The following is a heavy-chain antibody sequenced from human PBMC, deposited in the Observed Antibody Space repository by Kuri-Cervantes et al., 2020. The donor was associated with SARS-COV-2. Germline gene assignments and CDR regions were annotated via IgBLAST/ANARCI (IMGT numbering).Heavy chain of an antibody. D-gene: IGHD3-3*01. V-gene: IGHV3-23*01. CDR2: ISGSGGST. Sequence: GGSLRLSCAASGFTFSSYGMHWVRQAPGKGLEWVSAISGSGGSTYYADSVKGRFTISRDNSKNTLYLQMNSLRAEDTAVYYCAKDPLHYDSYDFWSGYYTGYFDYWGQGTLVTVSS. CDR1: GFTFSSYG. J-gene: IGHJ4*02. CDR3: AKDPLHYDSYDFWSGYYTGYFDY.